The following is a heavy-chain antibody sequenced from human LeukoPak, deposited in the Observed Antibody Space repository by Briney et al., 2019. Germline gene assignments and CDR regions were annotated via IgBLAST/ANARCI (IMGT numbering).Heavy chain of an antibody. Sequence: ASVKVSCKVSEYTLTELSMHWVRQAPGKGLEWMGGFDPEDGETIYAQKFQGRVTITADESTSTAYMELSSLRSEDTAVYYCARGAHYDFWSGSYAGMDVWGQGTTVTVSS. CDR3: ARGAHYDFWSGSYAGMDV. D-gene: IGHD3-3*01. V-gene: IGHV1-24*01. J-gene: IGHJ6*02. CDR2: FDPEDGET. CDR1: EYTLTELS.